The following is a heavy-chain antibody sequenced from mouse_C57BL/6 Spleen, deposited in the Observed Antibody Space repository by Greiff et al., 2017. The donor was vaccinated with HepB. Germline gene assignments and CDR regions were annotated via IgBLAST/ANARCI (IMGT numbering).Heavy chain of an antibody. Sequence: VQLQESGAELVRPGTSVKVSCKASGYAFTNYLIEWVKQRPGQGLEWIGVINPGSGGTNYNEKFKGKATLTADKSSSTAYMQLSSLTSEDSAVYFCARYYKEGFAYWGQGTLVTGSA. CDR2: INPGSGGT. CDR1: GYAFTNYL. V-gene: IGHV1-54*01. D-gene: IGHD2-12*01. J-gene: IGHJ3*01. CDR3: ARYYKEGFAY.